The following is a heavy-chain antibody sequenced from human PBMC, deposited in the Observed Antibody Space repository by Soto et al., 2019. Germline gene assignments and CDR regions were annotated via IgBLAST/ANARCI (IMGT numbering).Heavy chain of an antibody. J-gene: IGHJ6*02. CDR1: GGSISSGNYY. V-gene: IGHV4-30-4*01. CDR2: ISYSGST. D-gene: IGHD2-15*01. Sequence: PSETLSLTCTVSGGSISSGNYYWSWIRQPPGKGLEWIGFISYSGSTYYNPSLKSRVTISVDTSKNQFSLKLSSVTAADTAVYYCARGGLGYCSGGSCYSAELSRYYYGMDVWGQGTTVTVSS. CDR3: ARGGLGYCSGGSCYSAELSRYYYGMDV.